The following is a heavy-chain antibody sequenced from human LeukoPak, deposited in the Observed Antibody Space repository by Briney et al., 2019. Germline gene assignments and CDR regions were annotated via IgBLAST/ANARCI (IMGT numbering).Heavy chain of an antibody. J-gene: IGHJ4*02. V-gene: IGHV3-9*01. D-gene: IGHD4-17*01. CDR3: AKVNYGDAFDY. Sequence: AGGSQRLSCAASGFTFDDYAMHWVRQAPGKGLEWASGISWNSGSIGYADPVKGRFTISRDNAKNSLYLQMNSLRAEDTALYYCAKVNYGDAFDYWGQGTLVAVSS. CDR2: ISWNSGSI. CDR1: GFTFDDYA.